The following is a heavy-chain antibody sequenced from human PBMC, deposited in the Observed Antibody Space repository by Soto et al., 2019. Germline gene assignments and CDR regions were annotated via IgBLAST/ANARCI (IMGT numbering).Heavy chain of an antibody. CDR2: MNPNSGNT. Sequence: EASVKVSCKASGYTFTSYDINWVRQATGQGLEWMGWMNPNSGNTGYAQKFQGRVTMTRNTSMSTAYMELSSLRSEDTAVYYCARVMITFGGVIAVNWFDPWGQGTLVTVSS. CDR1: GYTFTSYD. D-gene: IGHD3-16*02. CDR3: ARVMITFGGVIAVNWFDP. J-gene: IGHJ5*02. V-gene: IGHV1-8*01.